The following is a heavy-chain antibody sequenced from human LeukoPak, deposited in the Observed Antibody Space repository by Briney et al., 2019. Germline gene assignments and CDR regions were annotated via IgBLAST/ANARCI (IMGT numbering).Heavy chain of an antibody. J-gene: IGHJ4*02. Sequence: GGSLRLSCAASGFTFTSYWMSWVRRAPGKGLEWVANINQNGGEKYYVDSVKGRFTISRDNAKNSLYLQMNSLRAEDTAVYYCARDAGYGWYPGWGQGTLVTVSS. CDR2: INQNGGEK. D-gene: IGHD6-19*01. CDR3: ARDAGYGWYPG. CDR1: GFTFTSYW. V-gene: IGHV3-7*01.